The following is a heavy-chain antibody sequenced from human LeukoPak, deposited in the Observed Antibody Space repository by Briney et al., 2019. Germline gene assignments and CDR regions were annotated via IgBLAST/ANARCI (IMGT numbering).Heavy chain of an antibody. CDR1: GYSFTNYW. Sequence: GESLKISCKGSGYSFTNYWIGWVRQMPGKGLEWMGIIYPGDSDIRYSPSFQGQVTISADKSVSTTYLQWSSLKASDTAMYYCAASTYGSGSYVGFDSWGQGTLVSVSS. V-gene: IGHV5-51*01. CDR3: AASTYGSGSYVGFDS. J-gene: IGHJ4*02. D-gene: IGHD3-10*01. CDR2: IYPGDSDI.